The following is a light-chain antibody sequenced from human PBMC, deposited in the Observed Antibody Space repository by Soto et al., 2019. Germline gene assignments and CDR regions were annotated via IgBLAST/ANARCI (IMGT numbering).Light chain of an antibody. CDR1: QSISSW. Sequence: DTQMTQYPSTLSASVGDRVTITCRASQSISSWLAWYQQRPGTAPQLLIYRASSLQRGVPSRFSVSGSGTEFTLTNSSLQPDDFATYYCQQYDTSSPTFGHGTKVEIK. V-gene: IGKV1-5*03. J-gene: IGKJ1*01. CDR2: RAS. CDR3: QQYDTSSPT.